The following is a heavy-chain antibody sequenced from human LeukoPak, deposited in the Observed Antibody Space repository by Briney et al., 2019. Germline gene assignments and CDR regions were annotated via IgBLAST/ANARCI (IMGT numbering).Heavy chain of an antibody. CDR2: IYYSGST. Sequence: SETLSLTCTVSGGSISSSSYYWGWIRQPPGKGLEWIGSIYYSGSTYYNPSLKSRVTISVDTSKNQFSLKLSSVTAADTAVYYCARAPITGTRDAFDIWGQGTMVTVSS. CDR3: ARAPITGTRDAFDI. CDR1: GGSISSSSYY. V-gene: IGHV4-39*07. D-gene: IGHD1-20*01. J-gene: IGHJ3*02.